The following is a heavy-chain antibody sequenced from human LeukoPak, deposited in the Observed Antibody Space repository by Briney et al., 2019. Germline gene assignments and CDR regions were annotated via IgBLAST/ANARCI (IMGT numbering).Heavy chain of an antibody. J-gene: IGHJ4*02. CDR1: GYTFTGYY. Sequence: ASVKVSCKASGYTFTGYYMHWVRQAPGQGLEWMGWNNPNSGGTNYAQKFQGWVTMTRDTSISTAYMELSRLRSDDTAVYYCARARGWFGELPPDYWGQGTLVTVSS. CDR3: ARARGWFGELPPDY. CDR2: NNPNSGGT. V-gene: IGHV1-2*04. D-gene: IGHD3-10*01.